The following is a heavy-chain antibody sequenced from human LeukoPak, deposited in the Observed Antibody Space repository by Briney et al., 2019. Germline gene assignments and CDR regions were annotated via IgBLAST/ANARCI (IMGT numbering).Heavy chain of an antibody. Sequence: ASVKVSCKVSGYTLTELSMHWVRQAPGKGLEWMGGFDPEDGETIYAQKFQGRVTMTEDTSTDTAYMELSSLRSEDTAVYYCATPPRGFSGYYYFDYWGQGTLVTVSS. CDR1: GYTLTELS. V-gene: IGHV1-24*01. J-gene: IGHJ4*02. D-gene: IGHD3-22*01. CDR2: FDPEDGET. CDR3: ATPPRGFSGYYYFDY.